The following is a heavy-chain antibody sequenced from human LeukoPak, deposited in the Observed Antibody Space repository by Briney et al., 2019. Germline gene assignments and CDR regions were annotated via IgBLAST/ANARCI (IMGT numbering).Heavy chain of an antibody. D-gene: IGHD6-19*01. CDR3: ARADSSGWYDY. CDR2: ISYDGSNK. J-gene: IGHJ4*02. Sequence: GGSLRLSCAASGFTFSSYGMHWVRQAPGKGLGWVAVISYDGSNKYYADSVKGRFTISRDNSKNTLYLQMNSLRAEDTAVYYCARADSSGWYDYWGQGTLVTVSS. CDR1: GFTFSSYG. V-gene: IGHV3-30*19.